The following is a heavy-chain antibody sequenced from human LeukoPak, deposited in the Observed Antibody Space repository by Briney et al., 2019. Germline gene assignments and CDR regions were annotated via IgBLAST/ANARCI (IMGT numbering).Heavy chain of an antibody. CDR3: ASNTGSDASGYAY. Sequence: ASVTVSFMSSGYTFAKYGITWVRQAPGQGLEWMGWISAYSGDTNYVQMLQDRLTVTMDTSTRTAYMELRTLRSDDSAVYYCASNTGSDASGYAYWGQGTLVTVSS. J-gene: IGHJ4*02. CDR1: GYTFAKYG. CDR2: ISAYSGDT. D-gene: IGHD5-12*01. V-gene: IGHV1-18*01.